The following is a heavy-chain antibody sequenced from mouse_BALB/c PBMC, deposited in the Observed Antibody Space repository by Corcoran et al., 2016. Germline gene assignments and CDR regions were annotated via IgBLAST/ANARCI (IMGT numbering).Heavy chain of an antibody. CDR1: GYTFTNYG. CDR3: ARYYRYYYAMDY. CDR2: INTYTGEP. J-gene: IGHJ4*01. V-gene: IGHV9-1*02. Sequence: QIQLVQSGPELKKPGETVKISCKDSGYTFTNYGMNWVKQAPGKGLKWMGWINTYTGEPTYADDFKGRFAFSLETSASTAYLQINNLKNEDMATYFCARYYRYYYAMDYWGQGTSVTVSS. D-gene: IGHD2-14*01.